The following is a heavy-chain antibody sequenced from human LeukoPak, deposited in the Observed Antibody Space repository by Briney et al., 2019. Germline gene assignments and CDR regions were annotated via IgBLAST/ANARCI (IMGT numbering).Heavy chain of an antibody. V-gene: IGHV1-3*01. J-gene: IGHJ3*02. D-gene: IGHD6-13*01. CDR1: GYTFTSYA. CDR3: ARYNVEQLVYGDAFDI. CDR2: INAGNGNT. Sequence: WASVKVSCKASGYTFTSYAMHWVRQAPGQRLEWMGWINAGNGNTNYAQKLQGRVTMTTDTSTSTAYMELRSLRSDDTAVYYCARYNVEQLVYGDAFDIWGQGTMVTVSS.